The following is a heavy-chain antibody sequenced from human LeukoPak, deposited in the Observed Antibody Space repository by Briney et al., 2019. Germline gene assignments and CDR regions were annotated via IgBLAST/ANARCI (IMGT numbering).Heavy chain of an antibody. CDR2: IVVGSGNT. D-gene: IGHD2-15*01. CDR1: RFIFTSSA. V-gene: IGHV1-58*02. CDR3: AADDIVVMG. Sequence: ASVKVSCKASRFIFTSSAIQWVRQVRGQRLEWIGWIVVGSGNTNYAQKFQERVTITRDMSTRTAYMELSSLRSDDTAVYYCAADDIVVMGWGQGTLVTVSS. J-gene: IGHJ4*02.